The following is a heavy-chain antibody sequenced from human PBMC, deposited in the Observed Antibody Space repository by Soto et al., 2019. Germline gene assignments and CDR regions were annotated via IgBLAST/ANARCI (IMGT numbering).Heavy chain of an antibody. Sequence: GGSLRLSCATSGFTFSSYGMHWVRQAPGKGLEWVAVISYDGSNKYYADSVKGRFTISRDNSKNTLYLQMNSLRAEDTAVYYCAKDDHYSGYDYWGQGTLVTVSS. CDR2: ISYDGSNK. V-gene: IGHV3-30*18. J-gene: IGHJ4*02. CDR1: GFTFSSYG. D-gene: IGHD5-12*01. CDR3: AKDDHYSGYDY.